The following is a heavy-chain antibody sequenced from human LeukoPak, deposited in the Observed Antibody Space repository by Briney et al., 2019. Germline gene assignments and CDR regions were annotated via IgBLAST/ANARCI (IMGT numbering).Heavy chain of an antibody. J-gene: IGHJ4*02. D-gene: IGHD6-19*01. V-gene: IGHV3-53*01. Sequence: GGSLRLSCAVSGFTVSSNYMSWVRQAPGKGLEWVSVIYSGGSTYYADSVKGRFTISRDNSKNTLYLQMNSLRAEDTAVYYCAKRLAMTGTYHFDYWGQGTLVTVSS. CDR1: GFTVSSNY. CDR3: AKRLAMTGTYHFDY. CDR2: IYSGGST.